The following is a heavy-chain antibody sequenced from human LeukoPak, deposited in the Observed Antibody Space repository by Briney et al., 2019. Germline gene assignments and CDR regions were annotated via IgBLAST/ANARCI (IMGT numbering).Heavy chain of an antibody. CDR1: GFTFSSYS. CDR2: ISSSSSYI. Sequence: PGGSLRLSCAASGFTFSSYSMNWVRQAPGKGLEWVSSISSSSSYIYYADSVKGRFTISRDNFRNTLYLQMNSLRAEDTAVYYCARDYSGNYYKGFDYWGQGTLVTVSS. J-gene: IGHJ4*02. CDR3: ARDYSGNYYKGFDY. D-gene: IGHD1-26*01. V-gene: IGHV3-21*01.